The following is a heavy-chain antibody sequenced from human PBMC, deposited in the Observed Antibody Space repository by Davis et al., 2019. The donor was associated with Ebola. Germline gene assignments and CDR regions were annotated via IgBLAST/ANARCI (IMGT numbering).Heavy chain of an antibody. Sequence: SETLSLTCTVSGGSIGSHKWSWVRQPPGKGLEWIGYIYYDGSTNYNPSLKSRVTMFLDRSKAQFSLKLRSVTAADTAVYFCARHPGGNNYDPWSYYFDYWGLGLLVTVSS. CDR1: GGSIGSHK. J-gene: IGHJ4*02. D-gene: IGHD1/OR15-1a*01. CDR3: ARHPGGNNYDPWSYYFDY. V-gene: IGHV4-59*08. CDR2: IYYDGST.